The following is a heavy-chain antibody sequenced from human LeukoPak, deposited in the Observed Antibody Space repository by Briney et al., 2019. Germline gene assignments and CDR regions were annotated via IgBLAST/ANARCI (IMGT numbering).Heavy chain of an antibody. J-gene: IGHJ4*02. Sequence: PGGSLRLSCAASGFTFDDYAMHWVRQAPGKGLEWVSGISWNSGSIGYADSVKGRFTISRDNAKNSLYLQMNSLRAEDTALYYCAKGYRIAVAGAPDYWGQGTLVTVSS. D-gene: IGHD6-19*01. V-gene: IGHV3-9*01. CDR3: AKGYRIAVAGAPDY. CDR1: GFTFDDYA. CDR2: ISWNSGSI.